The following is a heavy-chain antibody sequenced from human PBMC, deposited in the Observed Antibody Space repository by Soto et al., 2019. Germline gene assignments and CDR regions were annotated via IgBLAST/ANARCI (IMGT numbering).Heavy chain of an antibody. Sequence: EVQLLESGGGLVQPGGSLRLSCAASGFTFSSYAMSWVRQAPGKGLEWVSAISGSGGSTYYADSVKGRFTISRDTSKNTLYLQMNSLRAEDTAVYYCAKDGDIVVVPAVDYWGQGTLVTVSS. V-gene: IGHV3-23*01. CDR3: AKDGDIVVVPAVDY. CDR1: GFTFSSYA. D-gene: IGHD2-2*01. J-gene: IGHJ4*02. CDR2: ISGSGGST.